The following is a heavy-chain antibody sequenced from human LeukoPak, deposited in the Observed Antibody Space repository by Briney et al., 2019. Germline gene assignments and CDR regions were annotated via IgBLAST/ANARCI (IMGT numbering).Heavy chain of an antibody. Sequence: PSETLSLTCTVSGYSISSGYYWGWIRQPPGKGLEWIGSIYHSGSTYYNPSLKSRVTISVDTSKNQFSLKLSSVTAADTAVYCCAREWSSALGFWGQGTLVTVSS. V-gene: IGHV4-38-2*02. CDR1: GYSISSGYY. CDR3: AREWSSALGF. CDR2: IYHSGST. J-gene: IGHJ4*02. D-gene: IGHD6-19*01.